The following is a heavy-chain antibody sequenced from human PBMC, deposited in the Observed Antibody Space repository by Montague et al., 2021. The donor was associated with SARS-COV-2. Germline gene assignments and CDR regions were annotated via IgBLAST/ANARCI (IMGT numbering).Heavy chain of an antibody. V-gene: IGHV4-39*07. CDR3: ARGWFSPMLVVVIRGPFDD. D-gene: IGHD3-22*01. Sequence: SETLSLTCTVSGGSISSSSYYWGWIRQPPGKGLEWIGTIYYSGSTYYNPSLKSRVTISVDTSKNQFSLKLSSVTAADTAVYYCARGWFSPMLVVVIRGPFDDWGQGALVTVSS. CDR1: GGSISSSSYY. CDR2: IYYSGST. J-gene: IGHJ4*02.